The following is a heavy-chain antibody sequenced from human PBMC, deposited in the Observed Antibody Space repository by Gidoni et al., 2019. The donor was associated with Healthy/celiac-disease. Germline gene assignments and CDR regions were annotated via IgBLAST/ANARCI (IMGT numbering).Heavy chain of an antibody. CDR3: AKGRGARRSGYDFGYFDY. CDR2: ISYDGSNK. CDR1: GFTFSGYG. Sequence: QAQLVESGGGVVQPGRSLRLSCAASGFTFSGYGMHWVRQAPGKGLEWVSVISYDGSNKYYADSVKGRFTISRDNSKNTLYLQMNSLRAEDTAVYYCAKGRGARRSGYDFGYFDYWGQGTLVTVSS. V-gene: IGHV3-30*18. D-gene: IGHD5-12*01. J-gene: IGHJ4*02.